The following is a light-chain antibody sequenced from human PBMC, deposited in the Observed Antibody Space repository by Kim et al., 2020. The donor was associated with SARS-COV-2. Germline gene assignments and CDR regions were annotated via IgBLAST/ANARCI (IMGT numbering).Light chain of an antibody. CDR1: QSVSSSY. J-gene: IGKJ2*01. CDR3: QQYGRTPYT. V-gene: IGKV3-20*01. CDR2: GAS. Sequence: LSPGERATLSCRASQSVSSSYLGWYQQIPGQAPRLLIYGASSRATGIPDRFSGRGSGTDFTLTISRLEPEDFAVYYCQQYGRTPYTFGQGTKLEIK.